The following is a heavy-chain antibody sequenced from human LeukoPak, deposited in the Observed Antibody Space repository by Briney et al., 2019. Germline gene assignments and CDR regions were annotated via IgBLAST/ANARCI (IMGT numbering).Heavy chain of an antibody. Sequence: GGSLRLSCAASGFTFSSYGMQWVRQAPGKGLEWVAVISYDGSNKYYADSVKGRFTISRDNSKNTLYLQMNSLRAEDTAVYYCAKDGSGSYRGGASFDYWGQGTLVTVSS. CDR3: AKDGSGSYRGGASFDY. J-gene: IGHJ4*02. CDR1: GFTFSSYG. V-gene: IGHV3-30*18. D-gene: IGHD1-26*01. CDR2: ISYDGSNK.